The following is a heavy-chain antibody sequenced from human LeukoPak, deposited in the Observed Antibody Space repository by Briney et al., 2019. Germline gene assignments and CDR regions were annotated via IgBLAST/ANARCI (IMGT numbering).Heavy chain of an antibody. Sequence: WGSLRLSCAASGFTFSSYSMNWVRQAPGKGLEWVSSISDSSTYIYYAGSVKGRFTISRDNAKNSLFLQMNSLRAEDTAVYYCAREYCSGGTCYWGFGSWGQGTLVTVSS. D-gene: IGHD2-15*01. V-gene: IGHV3-21*01. CDR3: AREYCSGGTCYWGFGS. CDR2: ISDSSTYI. CDR1: GFTFSSYS. J-gene: IGHJ4*02.